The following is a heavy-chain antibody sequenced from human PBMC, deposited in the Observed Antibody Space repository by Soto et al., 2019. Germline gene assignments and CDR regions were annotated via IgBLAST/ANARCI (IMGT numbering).Heavy chain of an antibody. D-gene: IGHD2-15*01. CDR3: ARDVEHSIFDY. J-gene: IGHJ4*02. V-gene: IGHV4-31*03. Sequence: QVQLQESGPGLVKPSQTLSLTCTVAGGSISSGGYYWSWIRQHPGNCLEWIGYIYYSGSTYYNPSLKSRVTISVDTSKNQFALKLSSVTAADTAVDYCARDVEHSIFDYWVQGTLVTVSS. CDR1: GGSISSGGYY. CDR2: IYYSGST.